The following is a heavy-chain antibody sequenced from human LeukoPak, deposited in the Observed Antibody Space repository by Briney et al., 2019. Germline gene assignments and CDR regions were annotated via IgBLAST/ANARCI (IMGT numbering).Heavy chain of an antibody. CDR1: GYTFNSFG. Sequence: ASVKVSCKASGYTFNSFGISWVRQAPGQGLKWMGWISADNGDTSNAQKVQGRMTMTTDTSTTTAFMELRSLRLDDTAVYYCARDVSRRDRRDSNSFFFYDYFMDVWGKGTTVTVSS. CDR2: ISADNGDT. V-gene: IGHV1-18*01. D-gene: IGHD4-23*01. J-gene: IGHJ6*03. CDR3: ARDVSRRDRRDSNSFFFYDYFMDV.